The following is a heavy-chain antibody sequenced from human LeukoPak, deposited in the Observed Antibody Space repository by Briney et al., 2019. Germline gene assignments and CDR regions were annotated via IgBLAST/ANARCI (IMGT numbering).Heavy chain of an antibody. CDR3: ARGGVDYYGSGTYYLMYYFDY. V-gene: IGHV3-23*01. J-gene: IGHJ4*02. D-gene: IGHD3-10*01. Sequence: GGSLRLSCAASGFTFNTYGMSWVRQAPGKGLEGVSGISGSGGATYYADSVKGRFTISRDDPHNTLYLQMNSLRAEDTAVYFCARGGVDYYGSGTYYLMYYFDYWAREPWSPSPQ. CDR2: ISGSGGAT. CDR1: GFTFNTYG.